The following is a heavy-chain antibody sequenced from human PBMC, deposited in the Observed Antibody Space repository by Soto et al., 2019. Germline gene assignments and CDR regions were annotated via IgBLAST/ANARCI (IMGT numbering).Heavy chain of an antibody. CDR3: ARDNGYYDF. D-gene: IGHD2-8*01. Sequence: QIKMVQSGAEVKQPGASVKIPCRTSGSTFSSYSINWVQQAPGQGLEWMAWISTTSGNTHYAERVQGRVTVTLDKSARTAFMEMWGLTSDDTAVYFCARDNGYYDFWGQGTLVTVSS. V-gene: IGHV1-18*01. CDR2: ISTTSGNT. CDR1: GSTFSSYS. J-gene: IGHJ4*02.